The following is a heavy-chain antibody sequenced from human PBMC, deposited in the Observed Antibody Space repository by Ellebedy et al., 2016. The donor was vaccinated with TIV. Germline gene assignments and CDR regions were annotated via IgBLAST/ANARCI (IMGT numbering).Heavy chain of an antibody. Sequence: GGSLRLSCAVSGFTFRSYVMFWIRQAPGKGLEWVSGISATGGSTYYADSVKGRFTISRDSSKNTLFLVMNSLGGEDTAIYYCARSAKDHFYHGLDVWGQGTTVIVSS. CDR2: ISATGGST. D-gene: IGHD2/OR15-2a*01. J-gene: IGHJ6*02. V-gene: IGHV3-23*01. CDR1: GFTFRSYV. CDR3: ARSAKDHFYHGLDV.